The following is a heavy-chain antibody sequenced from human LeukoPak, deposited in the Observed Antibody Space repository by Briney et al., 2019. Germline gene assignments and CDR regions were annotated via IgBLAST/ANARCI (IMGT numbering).Heavy chain of an antibody. CDR3: ARDASYYVSYYYGMDV. CDR2: ISSSGSTI. J-gene: IGHJ6*02. V-gene: IGHV3-11*01. D-gene: IGHD1-26*01. CDR1: GFTFSDYY. Sequence: GGSLRLSCAASGFTFSDYYMSWIRQAPGKGLEWVSYISSSGSTIYYADSVKGRFTISRDNAKNSLYLQMNSLRAEDTAVYYCARDASYYVSYYYGMDVWGQGTTVTVSS.